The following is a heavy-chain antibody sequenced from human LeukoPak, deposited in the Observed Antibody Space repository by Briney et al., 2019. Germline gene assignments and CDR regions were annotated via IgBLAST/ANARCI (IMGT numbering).Heavy chain of an antibody. J-gene: IGHJ5*02. CDR2: MNPNSGNT. V-gene: IGHV1-8*01. CDR3: ARRLIAARRGWFDP. Sequence: ASVKVSCKASGYTFTSYDINWVRQATGQGLEWMGWMNPNSGNTGYAQKFQGRVTMTRNTSISTAYMELSSLRSEDTAAYYCARRLIAARRGWFDPWGQGTLVTVSS. D-gene: IGHD6-6*01. CDR1: GYTFTSYD.